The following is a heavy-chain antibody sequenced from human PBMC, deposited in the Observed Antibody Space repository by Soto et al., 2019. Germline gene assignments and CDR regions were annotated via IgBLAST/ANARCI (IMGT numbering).Heavy chain of an antibody. CDR1: GGSFSGYY. Sequence: SETLSLTCAVYGGSFSGYYWSWIRQPPGKGLEWIGEINHSGSTNYNPSLKSRVTISVDTSKNQFSLKLSSVTAADTAVYYCRGYCSGGSCYTRHPYYYYGMDVWGQGTXVTVSS. V-gene: IGHV4-34*01. J-gene: IGHJ6*02. CDR3: RGYCSGGSCYTRHPYYYYGMDV. D-gene: IGHD2-15*01. CDR2: INHSGST.